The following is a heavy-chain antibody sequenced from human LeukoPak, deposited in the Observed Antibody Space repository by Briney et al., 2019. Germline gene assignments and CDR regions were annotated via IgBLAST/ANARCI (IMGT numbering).Heavy chain of an antibody. V-gene: IGHV3-7*01. J-gene: IGHJ4*02. CDR3: ARDPQYGAIDY. CDR1: GFTPGAFW. CDR2: INNDAKEK. Sequence: PRRSLSLSCDVSGFTPGAFWMGWVRLAPGKGLEWVATINNDAKEKYYVDSVEGRLTISRDKARNSLYLQVRSVRTQGTGLSHCARDPQYGAIDYWGQGTLLTVSS. D-gene: IGHD2/OR15-2a*01.